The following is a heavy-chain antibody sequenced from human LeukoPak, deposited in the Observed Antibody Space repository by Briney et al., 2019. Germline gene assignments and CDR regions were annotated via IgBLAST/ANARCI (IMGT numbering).Heavy chain of an antibody. CDR3: ARATGIAVAGLGFDY. CDR1: GYTFISYA. CDR2: INAGNGNT. J-gene: IGHJ4*02. D-gene: IGHD6-19*01. Sequence: GASVKVSCKASGYTFISYAMHWVRQAPGQRLEWMGWINAGNGNTKYSQKFQGRVTITRDTSASTAYMELSSLRSEDTAVYYCARATGIAVAGLGFDYWGQGTLVTVSS. V-gene: IGHV1-3*01.